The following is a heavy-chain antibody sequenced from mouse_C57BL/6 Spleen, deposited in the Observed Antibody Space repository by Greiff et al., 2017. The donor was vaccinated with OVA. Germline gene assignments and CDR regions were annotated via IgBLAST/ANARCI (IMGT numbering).Heavy chain of an antibody. CDR3: ALYDGYLYWYFDV. J-gene: IGHJ1*03. D-gene: IGHD2-3*01. CDR2: INPYNGGT. V-gene: IGHV1-19*01. Sequence: VQLQQSGPVLVKPGASVKMSCKASGYTFTDYYMNWVKQSHGKSLEWIGVINPYNGGTSYNQKFKGKATLTVDKSSSTAYMELNSLTSEDSAVYYCALYDGYLYWYFDVGGTGTTVTVSS. CDR1: GYTFTDYY.